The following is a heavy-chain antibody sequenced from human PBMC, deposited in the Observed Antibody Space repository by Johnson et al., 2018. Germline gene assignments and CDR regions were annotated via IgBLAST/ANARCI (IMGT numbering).Heavy chain of an antibody. J-gene: IGHJ1*01. CDR3: AGDGGDLYDSSGYYLAEYFQH. CDR2: ISYDGSNK. D-gene: IGHD3-22*01. Sequence: QVQLVQSGGGVVQPGRSLRLSCAASGFTFSSYAMHWVRQAPGKGLEWVAVISYDGSNKYYADSVKGRFTISRDNSKNTLYLQRNSRRAEDPAVYYCAGDGGDLYDSSGYYLAEYFQHWGQGTLVTVSS. CDR1: GFTFSSYA. V-gene: IGHV3-30-3*01.